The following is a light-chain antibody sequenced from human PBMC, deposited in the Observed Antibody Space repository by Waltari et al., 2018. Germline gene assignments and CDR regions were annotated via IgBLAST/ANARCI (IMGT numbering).Light chain of an antibody. V-gene: IGLV2-14*03. CDR2: GVS. CDR1: NSDVGGYNY. CDR3: ASYTSSYTWV. J-gene: IGLJ3*02. Sequence: QSALTQPASVSGSPGQSITISCTGPNSDVGGYNYVPWFQQHPGTAPRLMIFGVSDRPSGVSNRFSGSKSGNTASLTISGLQAEDEAHYYCASYTSSYTWVFGGGTKLTVL.